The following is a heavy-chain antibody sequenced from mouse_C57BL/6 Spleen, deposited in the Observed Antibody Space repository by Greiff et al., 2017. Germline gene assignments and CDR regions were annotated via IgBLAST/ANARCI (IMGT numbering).Heavy chain of an antibody. J-gene: IGHJ4*01. V-gene: IGHV1-81*01. CDR2: IYPRSGNT. D-gene: IGHD1-1*01. CDR1: GYTFTSYG. CDR3: ARKEDYGSSYAMDY. Sequence: VQLQQSGAELARPGASVKLSCKASGYTFTSYGISWVKQRTGQGLEWIGEIYPRSGNTYYNEKFKGKATLTADKSSSTAYMELRSLTSEDSAVYFYARKEDYGSSYAMDYWGQGTSVTVSS.